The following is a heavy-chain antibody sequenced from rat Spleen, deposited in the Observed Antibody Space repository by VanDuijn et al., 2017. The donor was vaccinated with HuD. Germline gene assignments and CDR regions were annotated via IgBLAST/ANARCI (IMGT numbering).Heavy chain of an antibody. CDR3: ARQDGPFDY. J-gene: IGHJ2*01. Sequence: EVQLVESGGGLVQPGRSMKLSCAASGFPFSNYYMAWVRQAPTKGLEWVASISTGGGNTYYRDSVKGRFTISRDNAKSTLFLQMDSLRSEDTATYYCARQDGPFDYWGQGVMVTVSS. CDR2: ISTGGGNT. D-gene: IGHD1-12*02. CDR1: GFPFSNYY. V-gene: IGHV5-25*01.